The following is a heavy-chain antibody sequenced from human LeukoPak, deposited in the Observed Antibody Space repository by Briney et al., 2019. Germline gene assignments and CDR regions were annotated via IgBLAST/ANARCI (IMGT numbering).Heavy chain of an antibody. CDR3: ARAPHPYCSGGSCIYFDY. J-gene: IGHJ4*02. D-gene: IGHD2-15*01. Sequence: GGSLRLSCAASGFTFSSYSMNWVRQAPGKGLEWVSSISSSSSYIYYTDSVKGRFTLSRDNAKKSLYLQMNSLRAEDTAVYCARAPHPYCSGGSCIYFDYWGQGTLVTVSS. CDR2: ISSSSSYI. CDR1: GFTFSSYS. V-gene: IGHV3-21*01.